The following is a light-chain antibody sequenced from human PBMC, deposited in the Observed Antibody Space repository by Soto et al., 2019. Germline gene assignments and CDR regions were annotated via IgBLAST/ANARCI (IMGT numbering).Light chain of an antibody. CDR2: WAA. J-gene: IGKJ2*01. CDR3: QQYYSTPYT. Sequence: DIVMTQSPDSLAVSLGERATINCKSSQSVLYSSNNKNYLAWYQQKPGQTPKLLIYWAATRESGVPDRFSGSGSGTEFTLTIISLQAEDVAVYYCQQYYSTPYTFGQGTKLEIK. V-gene: IGKV4-1*01. CDR1: QSVLYSSNNKNY.